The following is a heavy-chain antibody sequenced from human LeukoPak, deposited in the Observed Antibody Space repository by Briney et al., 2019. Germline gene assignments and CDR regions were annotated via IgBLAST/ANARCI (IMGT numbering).Heavy chain of an antibody. CDR1: GGSFSGYY. CDR2: INHSGST. J-gene: IGHJ4*02. D-gene: IGHD3-22*01. Sequence: SETLSLTCAVYGGSFSGYYWSWIRQPPGKGLEWIGEINHSGSTNYNPSLKSRVTISVDTSKNQLSLKLSSVTAADTAVYYCAREVIVARSFDYWGQGTLVTVSS. CDR3: AREVIVARSFDY. V-gene: IGHV4-34*01.